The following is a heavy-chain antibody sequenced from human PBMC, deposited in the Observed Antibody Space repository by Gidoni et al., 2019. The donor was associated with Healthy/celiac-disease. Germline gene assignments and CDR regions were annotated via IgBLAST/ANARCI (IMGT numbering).Heavy chain of an antibody. Sequence: QVQLVESGGGLVKPGGSLRLSWSASGFPFRYDYMSWIRPAPGKGLEWVSYISSSSSYTNYADSVKGRFTISRDNAKNSLYLQMNSLRAEDTAVYYCARGGHSSGWNYFDYWGQGTLVTVSS. CDR2: ISSSSSYT. D-gene: IGHD6-19*01. CDR3: ARGGHSSGWNYFDY. CDR1: GFPFRYDY. V-gene: IGHV3-11*06. J-gene: IGHJ4*02.